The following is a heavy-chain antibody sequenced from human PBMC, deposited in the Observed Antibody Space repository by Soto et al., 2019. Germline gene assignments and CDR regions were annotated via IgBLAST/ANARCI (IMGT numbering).Heavy chain of an antibody. Sequence: ASVKVSCKASGYTFTSYGISWVRQAPGQGLEWMGWISAYNGNTNYAQKLQGRVTMTTDTSTSTAYMELRSLRSDDTAVYYCARDLRRYCSGGSCYDSFDIWGQGTMVTVSS. J-gene: IGHJ3*02. D-gene: IGHD2-15*01. CDR3: ARDLRRYCSGGSCYDSFDI. CDR2: ISAYNGNT. CDR1: GYTFTSYG. V-gene: IGHV1-18*01.